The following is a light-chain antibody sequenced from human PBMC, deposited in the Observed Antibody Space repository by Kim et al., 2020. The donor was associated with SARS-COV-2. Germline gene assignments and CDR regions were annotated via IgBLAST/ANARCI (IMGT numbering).Light chain of an antibody. V-gene: IGLV4-69*01. Sequence: SVKLTCTRGSGHSTYAIAWHQQQPEKGPRYLMKVDSDGSHSKGDGIPDRFSGSSSGAERYLTISSLQSEDEADYYCQTWGTGIWVFGGGTQLTVL. CDR1: SGHSTYA. CDR3: QTWGTGIWV. CDR2: VDSDGSH. J-gene: IGLJ3*02.